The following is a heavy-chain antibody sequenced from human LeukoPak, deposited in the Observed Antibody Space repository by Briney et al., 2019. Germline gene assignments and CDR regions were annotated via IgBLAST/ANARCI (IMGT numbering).Heavy chain of an antibody. CDR3: AKDLKEYSSGWYGGGFGC. J-gene: IGHJ4*02. Sequence: GGSLRLSCAASGFTFSSYAMHWVRQAPGKGLEWVAVISYDGSNKYYADSVKGRFTISRDNSKNTLYLQMNSLRAEDTAVYYCAKDLKEYSSGWYGGGFGCWGQGTLVTVSS. V-gene: IGHV3-30-3*01. CDR2: ISYDGSNK. D-gene: IGHD6-19*01. CDR1: GFTFSSYA.